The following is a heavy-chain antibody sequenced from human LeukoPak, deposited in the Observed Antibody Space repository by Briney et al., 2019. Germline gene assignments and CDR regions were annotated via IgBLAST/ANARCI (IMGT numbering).Heavy chain of an antibody. D-gene: IGHD3-9*01. V-gene: IGHV4-59*08. Sequence: PGGSLRLSCAASGFTVSSNYMSWVRQAPGKGLEWIGYIYYSGSTNYNPSLKSRVTISVDTSKNQFSLKLSSVTAADTAVYYCASSLRYFDWTLRFGMDVWGQGTTVTVSS. CDR2: IYYSGST. CDR3: ASSLRYFDWTLRFGMDV. CDR1: GFTVSSNY. J-gene: IGHJ6*02.